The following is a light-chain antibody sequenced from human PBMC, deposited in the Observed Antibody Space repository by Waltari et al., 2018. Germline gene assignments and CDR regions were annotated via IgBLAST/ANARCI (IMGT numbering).Light chain of an antibody. J-gene: IGKJ2*01. V-gene: IGKV1-39*01. CDR3: QQSYSTPYMYT. CDR1: QRISSY. CDR2: AAS. Sequence: DIQMTQSPSSLSASVGDRLTITCRASQRISSYLNWYQQKPGKAPKLLIYAASSLQSGVPSRFSGSGSGTDFTLTISSLQPEDFATYYCQQSYSTPYMYTFGQGTKLEIK.